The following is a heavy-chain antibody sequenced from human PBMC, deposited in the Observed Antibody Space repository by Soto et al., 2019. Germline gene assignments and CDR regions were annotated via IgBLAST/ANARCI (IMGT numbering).Heavy chain of an antibody. Sequence: RIASAACRLTFNDHDMDWVRKAKWKGREWVGRTGNKANSYTTEYAASVKAIVTISRDDSKNSLYLQMNSLKTEDTAVYYCAREVCSGGSCYFGAVWYAFDILVQRTMDPVSS. J-gene: IGHJ3*02. CDR2: TGNKANSYTT. CDR1: RLTFNDHD. CDR3: AREVCSGGSCYFGAVWYAFDI. D-gene: IGHD2-15*01. V-gene: IGHV3-72*01.